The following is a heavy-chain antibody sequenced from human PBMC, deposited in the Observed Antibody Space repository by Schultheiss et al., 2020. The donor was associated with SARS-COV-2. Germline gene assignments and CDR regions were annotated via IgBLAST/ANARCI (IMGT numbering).Heavy chain of an antibody. Sequence: GGSLRLSCAASGFTFSSYAMTWVRQAPGKGLEWVSAISGSGGTTYCADSVKGRFTISRDNSKNTLYLQMNSLRAEDTAVYYCAREYSTVVTPPLDYWGQGTLVTVSS. D-gene: IGHD4-23*01. CDR2: ISGSGGTT. J-gene: IGHJ4*02. V-gene: IGHV3-23*01. CDR1: GFTFSSYA. CDR3: AREYSTVVTPPLDY.